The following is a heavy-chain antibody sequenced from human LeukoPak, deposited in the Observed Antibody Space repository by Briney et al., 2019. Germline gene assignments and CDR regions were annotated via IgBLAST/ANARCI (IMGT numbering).Heavy chain of an antibody. Sequence: PGRSLRLSCAASGFTFSSYAMHWVRQAPGKGLEWVAVISYDGSNKYYADSVKGRFTISRDNSKNTLYLQMSSLRAEDTAVYYCVKVWWFGELLGGVFDYWGQGTLVTVSS. D-gene: IGHD3-10*01. J-gene: IGHJ4*02. CDR3: VKVWWFGELLGGVFDY. V-gene: IGHV3-30*14. CDR2: ISYDGSNK. CDR1: GFTFSSYA.